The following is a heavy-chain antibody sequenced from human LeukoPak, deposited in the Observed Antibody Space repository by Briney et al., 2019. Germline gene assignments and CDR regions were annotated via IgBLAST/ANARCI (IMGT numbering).Heavy chain of an antibody. J-gene: IGHJ3*02. CDR1: GDSISRFF. Sequence: SETLSLTCSVSGDSISRFFWTWIRQSPGKGLGWIGYINNNGGSNYIPSYNPSLKSRVTISVETSKNQFSLKLSSVTAADTAVYFCARRRPPFMPDSTDYPHAFDMWGQGTRVTVSS. D-gene: IGHD2-2*01. CDR2: INNNGGS. V-gene: IGHV4-4*09. CDR3: ARRRPPFMPDSTDYPHAFDM.